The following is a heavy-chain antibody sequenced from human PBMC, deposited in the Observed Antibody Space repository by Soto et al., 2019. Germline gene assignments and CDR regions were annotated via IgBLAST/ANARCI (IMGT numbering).Heavy chain of an antibody. CDR2: INPNSGDT. V-gene: IGHV1-2*02. CDR3: AKASPVAGGSSTSIPNDS. J-gene: IGHJ5*01. CDR1: VYAFTNYH. D-gene: IGHD6-19*01. Sequence: AAVTVSRTASVYAFTNYHRHCVREAAAKGFEWMGWINPNSGDTKYADKFQGRVAMTGDTSISTAYLELSSLTSDDTAMYYCAKASPVAGGSSTSIPNDSWGQGTRVTVS.